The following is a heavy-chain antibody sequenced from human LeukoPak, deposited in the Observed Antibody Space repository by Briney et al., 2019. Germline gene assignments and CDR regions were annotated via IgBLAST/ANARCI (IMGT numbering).Heavy chain of an antibody. D-gene: IGHD1-26*01. J-gene: IGHJ6*03. CDR1: GFTFSSYW. Sequence: PGGSLRLSCAASGFTFSSYWMSWVRQAPGKGLEWVANIKQDGSEKYYVDSVKGRFTISRDNAKNSLYLQMNSLRAEDTAVYYCARVDVSGSYYYYYYMDVWGKGTTVTVSS. CDR2: IKQDGSEK. V-gene: IGHV3-7*01. CDR3: ARVDVSGSYYYYYYMDV.